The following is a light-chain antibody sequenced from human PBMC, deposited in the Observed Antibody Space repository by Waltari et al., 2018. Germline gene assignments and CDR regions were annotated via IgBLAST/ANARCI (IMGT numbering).Light chain of an antibody. Sequence: EIVMTQSPVTLSVSPGERATLSCRASQSVRSNLAWYQQKPGQAPRLLIYAASTRATGIPASFSGSGAGTEFTLTISSLQSEDFAVYYCQQYNNWPLTFGGGTKVEIK. CDR3: QQYNNWPLT. CDR1: QSVRSN. V-gene: IGKV3-15*01. CDR2: AAS. J-gene: IGKJ4*01.